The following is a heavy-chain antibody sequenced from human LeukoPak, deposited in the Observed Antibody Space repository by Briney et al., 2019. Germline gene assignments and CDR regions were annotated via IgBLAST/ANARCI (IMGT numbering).Heavy chain of an antibody. CDR3: TRDPNIVGASFGYYGMDV. CDR2: IRSKAYGGTT. V-gene: IGHV3-49*03. CDR1: GFTFGDYA. Sequence: GGSLRLSCTASGFTFGDYAMSWFRQAPGKGLEWVGFIRSKAYGGTTEYAASVKGRFTISRDDSKSIAYLQMNSLKTEDTAVYYCTRDPNIVGASFGYYGMDVWGQGTTVTVSS. D-gene: IGHD1-26*01. J-gene: IGHJ6*02.